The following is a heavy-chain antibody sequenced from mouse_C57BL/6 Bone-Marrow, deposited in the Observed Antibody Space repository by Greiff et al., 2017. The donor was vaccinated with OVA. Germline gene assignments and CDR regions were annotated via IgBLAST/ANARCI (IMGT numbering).Heavy chain of an antibody. CDR3: ARRGITTVRYFDV. J-gene: IGHJ1*03. D-gene: IGHD1-1*01. V-gene: IGHV5-6*02. CDR1: GFTFSSSG. CDR2: ISSGGSYT. Sequence: KLMESGGDLLKPGGSLKLSCAASGFTFSSSGLSWVRQTRDKRLEWVATISSGGSYTYCPDSVKGRFTISRDNAKNTLYLQTSSLKSEDTAMYYCARRGITTVRYFDVWGTGTTVTVSS.